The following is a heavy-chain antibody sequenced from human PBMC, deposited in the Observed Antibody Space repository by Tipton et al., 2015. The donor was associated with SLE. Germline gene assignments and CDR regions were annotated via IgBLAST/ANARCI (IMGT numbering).Heavy chain of an antibody. CDR3: ARGEYGYGS. J-gene: IGHJ5*02. D-gene: IGHD5-18*01. Sequence: TLSLTCTVSGGSNSSSPYYWGWVRQPPGKGLEWIGYIYYSGSTNYNPSLKSRVTISVDTSKNQFSLTLSSVTAADTAVYYCARGEYGYGSWGQGTLVTVSS. V-gene: IGHV4-61*05. CDR1: GGSNSSSPYY. CDR2: IYYSGST.